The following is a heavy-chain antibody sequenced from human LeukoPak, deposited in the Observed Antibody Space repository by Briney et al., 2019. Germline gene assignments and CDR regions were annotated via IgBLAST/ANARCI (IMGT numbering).Heavy chain of an antibody. V-gene: IGHV1-69*04. D-gene: IGHD2-21*02. CDR3: AREDSVGVTAITYYYYCIGV. J-gene: IGHJ6*02. CDR1: GGTFSSYA. CDR2: IIPILGIA. Sequence: ASVKVSCKSSGGTFSSYAISWLRQAPGRGREWMGRIIPILGIANYAQKFQGRVTITAQKSTSTASMELSSLGSDDAALYYCAREDSVGVTAITYYYYCIGVWGQGTGVTVSS.